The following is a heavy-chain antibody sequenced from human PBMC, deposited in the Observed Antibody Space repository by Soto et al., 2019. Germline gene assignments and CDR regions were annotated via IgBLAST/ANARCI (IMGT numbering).Heavy chain of an antibody. V-gene: IGHV6-1*01. D-gene: IGHD2-15*01. CDR2: TYYRSKWYN. CDR1: GDSVSSNSAA. Sequence: SETLSLTCAISGDSVSSNSAAWNWIRQSPSRGLEWLGRTYYRSKWYNDYAVSVKSRITINPDTSKNQFSLQLNSVTPEDTAVYYCARDVDSSSAVLGIVVVVAAPLFDYWGQGTLVTVSS. CDR3: ARDVDSSSAVLGIVVVVAAPLFDY. J-gene: IGHJ4*02.